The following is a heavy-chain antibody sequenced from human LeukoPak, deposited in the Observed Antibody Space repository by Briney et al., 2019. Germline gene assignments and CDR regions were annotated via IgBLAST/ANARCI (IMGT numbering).Heavy chain of an antibody. CDR2: IDWDDNK. V-gene: IGHV2-70*04. CDR3: ARMGAASSGYSYYYYYMDV. D-gene: IGHD3-22*01. CDR1: GFSLNTSGVR. Sequence: SGPALVKPTQTLTLTCTFSGFSLNTSGVRVSWIRQPPGKALEWLARIDWDDNKFYSTSLKTRLTISKDSSKNQVVLTLTNMDPVDTATYYCARMGAASSGYSYYYYYMDVWGKGTTVTVSS. J-gene: IGHJ6*03.